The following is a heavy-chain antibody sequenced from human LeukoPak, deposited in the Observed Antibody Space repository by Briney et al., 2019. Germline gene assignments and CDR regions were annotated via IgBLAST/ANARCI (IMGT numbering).Heavy chain of an antibody. Sequence: PGGSLRLSCAASGFTFSSYSMNWVHQAPGKGLEWVSSISSSSSYIYYADSVKGRFTISRDNSKNTLYLQMNSLSADDTAVYYCAGVDAAMPDAFDIWGQGTTVTVSS. V-gene: IGHV3-21*01. CDR1: GFTFSSYS. CDR3: AGVDAAMPDAFDI. CDR2: ISSSSSYI. J-gene: IGHJ3*02. D-gene: IGHD5-18*01.